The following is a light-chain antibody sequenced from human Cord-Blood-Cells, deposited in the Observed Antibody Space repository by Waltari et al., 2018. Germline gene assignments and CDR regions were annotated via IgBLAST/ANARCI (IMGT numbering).Light chain of an antibody. Sequence: EIVLTQSPGTLSLPPGERATLSCRASQSVSSSYLAWYQQKPGQAPRLLIYGASSRATGIPDRFSGSGSGTDFTLSISRLGPEDFAVYYCQPYGSSPYSFGQGTKLEI. CDR2: GAS. J-gene: IGKJ2*03. V-gene: IGKV3-20*01. CDR1: QSVSSSY. CDR3: QPYGSSPYS.